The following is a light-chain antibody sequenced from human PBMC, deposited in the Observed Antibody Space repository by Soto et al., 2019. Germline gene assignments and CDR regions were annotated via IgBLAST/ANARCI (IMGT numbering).Light chain of an antibody. CDR1: SSDVGSYNL. V-gene: IGLV2-23*02. CDR2: EVS. Sequence: QSVLTQPASVSGSPGQSITISCTGTSSDVGSYNLVSWYQQHPGKAPKLMIYEVSKRPSGVSNRLSGSKSGNTASLTISGLQAEDEADYYCCSYAGSSTVFGTGTKLTVL. CDR3: CSYAGSSTV. J-gene: IGLJ1*01.